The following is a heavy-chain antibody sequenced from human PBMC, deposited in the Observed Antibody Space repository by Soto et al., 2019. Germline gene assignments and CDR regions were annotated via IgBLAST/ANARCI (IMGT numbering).Heavy chain of an antibody. J-gene: IGHJ6*02. D-gene: IGHD3-3*01. CDR3: ARGGDFWSGYHLGRYYYGMDV. CDR2: IGTAGDT. CDR1: GFTFSSYD. Sequence: PGGSLRLSCAASGFTFSSYDMHWVRQATGKGLEWVSAIGTAGDTYYPASVKCRFTISRENAKNSLYLQKNSLRAGDTAVYYCARGGDFWSGYHLGRYYYGMDVWGQGTTVTVSS. V-gene: IGHV3-13*01.